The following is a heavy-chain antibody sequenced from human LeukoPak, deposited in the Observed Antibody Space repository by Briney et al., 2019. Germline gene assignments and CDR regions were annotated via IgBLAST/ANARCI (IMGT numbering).Heavy chain of an antibody. CDR1: GFTFSSYS. D-gene: IGHD2-2*01. CDR2: ISSSSSYI. CDR3: ARAYVVVPAALDY. J-gene: IGHJ4*02. Sequence: GGSLRLSCAASGFTFSSYSMNWVRQASGKGLDWVSSISSSSSYIYYADSVKGRFTISRDNAKNSLYLQMNSLRAEDTAVYYCARAYVVVPAALDYWGQGTLVTVSS. V-gene: IGHV3-21*01.